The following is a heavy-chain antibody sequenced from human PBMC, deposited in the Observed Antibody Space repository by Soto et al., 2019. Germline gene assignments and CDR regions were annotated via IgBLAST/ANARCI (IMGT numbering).Heavy chain of an antibody. CDR2: LSPIFDTA. V-gene: IGHV1-69*01. J-gene: IGHJ4*02. Sequence: QGQLVQSGAEVKKPGSSVKVSCKASGDSFSMFEITWVRQAPGQGLEWMGGLSPIFDTAIYAEKFQGRVTISADESTKTGYRELSSLRSDDTAVYYCAREKGESVSHRAHFDHWGQGTLVTVSS. CDR1: GDSFSMFE. D-gene: IGHD3-10*01. CDR3: AREKGESVSHRAHFDH.